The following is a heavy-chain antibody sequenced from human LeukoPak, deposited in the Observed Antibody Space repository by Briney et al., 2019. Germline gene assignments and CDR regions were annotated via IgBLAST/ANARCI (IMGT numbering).Heavy chain of an antibody. CDR1: EFSFSNYG. CDR3: ARTWHPDI. V-gene: IGHV3-30*03. Sequence: GGSLRLSCAAYEFSFSNYGMKWDRQAPGKGLEWVALMSYDGSKTYYADSVKGRFTISRDNSRNTLYLQMNSLRAEDTAMYYCARTWHPDIWGQGTMVTVSS. J-gene: IGHJ3*02. CDR2: MSYDGSKT.